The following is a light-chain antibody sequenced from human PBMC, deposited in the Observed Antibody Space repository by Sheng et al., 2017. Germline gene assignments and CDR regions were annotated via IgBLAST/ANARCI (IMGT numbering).Light chain of an antibody. J-gene: IGKJ3*01. CDR2: GAS. Sequence: EIVMTQSPATLSVSPGERATLSCRASQSVSSNLAWYQQKPGQAPRLLIYGASTRATGIPARFSGSGSGTEFTLTISSLQSEDFAVYYCQQRSKWPVTFGPGTKVDIK. CDR3: QQRSKWPVT. CDR1: QSVSSN. V-gene: IGKV3-15*01.